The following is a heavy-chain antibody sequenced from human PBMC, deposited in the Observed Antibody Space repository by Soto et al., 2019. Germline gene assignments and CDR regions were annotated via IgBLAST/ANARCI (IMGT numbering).Heavy chain of an antibody. V-gene: IGHV3-23*01. CDR3: AKTFLARYCSSSICYDPADYFDY. Sequence: EVQLLESGGGLLQPGGSLRLSCAASGFTFNNYAMSWVRQAPGKGLEWVSSINYGGDNIYYADSVKGRFTISRDNSKSTLYLQMNSLRAEDTAVYYCAKTFLARYCSSSICYDPADYFDYWGQGTLVTVSS. CDR1: GFTFNNYA. D-gene: IGHD2-2*01. J-gene: IGHJ4*02. CDR2: INYGGDNI.